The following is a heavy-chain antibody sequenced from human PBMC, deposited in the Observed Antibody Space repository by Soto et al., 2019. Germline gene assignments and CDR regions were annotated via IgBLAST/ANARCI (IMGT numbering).Heavy chain of an antibody. Sequence: PSETLSLTCEVSGDSISRGGYYWNWIRQHPGKGLEWIGYIYYSGSTSYNPSLQSRVTISVDLSKNQFYLKLSSVTAADTAMYYCAREDRDESFFYTWRRGALVTVSS. CDR1: GDSISRGGYY. CDR2: IYYSGST. CDR3: AREDRDESFFYT. V-gene: IGHV4-31*11. J-gene: IGHJ5*02.